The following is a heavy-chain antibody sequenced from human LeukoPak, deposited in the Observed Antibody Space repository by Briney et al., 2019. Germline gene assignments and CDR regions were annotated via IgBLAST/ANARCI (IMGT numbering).Heavy chain of an antibody. J-gene: IGHJ5*02. V-gene: IGHV3-48*02. CDR2: ISSSSSTI. D-gene: IGHD6-13*01. CDR3: ARDIAAAGRVDWFDP. Sequence: GGSLRLSCAASGFTFSSYSMNWVRQAAGKGLEWVSYISSSSSTIYYADSVKGRFTISRDNAKNSLYLQMNSLRDEDTAVYYCARDIAAAGRVDWFDPWGQGTLVTVSS. CDR1: GFTFSSYS.